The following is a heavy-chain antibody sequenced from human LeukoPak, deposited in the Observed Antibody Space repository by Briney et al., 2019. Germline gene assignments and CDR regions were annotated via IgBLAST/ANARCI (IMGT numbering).Heavy chain of an antibody. CDR3: TRETSSRYFDY. CDR2: MNPNSGRT. J-gene: IGHJ4*02. CDR1: GYTLTSYD. Sequence: VASVKVSCKASGYTLTSYDMNWVRQATGQGLEWMGWMNPNSGRTGYAQNFQGRITITRNTSISTAYMELSSLRSEDTAVYYCTRETSSRYFDYWGQGTPVTVSS. V-gene: IGHV1-8*01.